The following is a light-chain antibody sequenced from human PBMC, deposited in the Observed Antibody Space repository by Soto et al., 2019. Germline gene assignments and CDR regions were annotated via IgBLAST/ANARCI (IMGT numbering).Light chain of an antibody. V-gene: IGKV3-20*01. CDR1: QSVSSSY. CDR3: QQYGSSPRFT. J-gene: IGKJ3*01. CDR2: GAS. Sequence: EIVLTQSPGTLSLSPGERATLSCRASQSVSSSYLAWYQQKPGQDPRLLIYGASSRATGIPDRFSGSGSGKDFTLPISKLEPEDFAGYYWQQYGSSPRFTFGPGTKVDIK.